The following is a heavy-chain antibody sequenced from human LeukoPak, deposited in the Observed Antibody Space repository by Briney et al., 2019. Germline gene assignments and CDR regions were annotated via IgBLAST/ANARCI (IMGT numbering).Heavy chain of an antibody. CDR2: IGSSSTTM. CDR3: AKSKFPYDTDGWHGYFDF. Sequence: GGSLRLSCAASGFTFSSYSMNWVRQAPGKGLEWVSYIGSSSTTMYYADSVKGRFTISRDNSKNTLFLQMNSLSADDTALYYCAKSKFPYDTDGWHGYFDFWGLGTLVTVSS. CDR1: GFTFSSYS. V-gene: IGHV3-48*01. D-gene: IGHD3-22*01. J-gene: IGHJ4*02.